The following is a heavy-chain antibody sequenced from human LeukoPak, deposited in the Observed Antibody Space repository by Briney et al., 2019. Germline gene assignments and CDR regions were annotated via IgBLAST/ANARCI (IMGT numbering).Heavy chain of an antibody. CDR2: IYYSGST. J-gene: IGHJ6*03. CDR1: GGSISSYY. CDR3: ARAPNSSGYYYNYYYYYMDV. V-gene: IGHV4-59*01. D-gene: IGHD3-22*01. Sequence: PSETLSLTCTVSGGSISSYYWSWIRQPPGKGLEWIGYIYYSGSTNYNPSLKSRVTISVDTSENQFSLKLSSVTAADTAVYYCARAPNSSGYYYNYYYYYMDVWGKGTTVTVSS.